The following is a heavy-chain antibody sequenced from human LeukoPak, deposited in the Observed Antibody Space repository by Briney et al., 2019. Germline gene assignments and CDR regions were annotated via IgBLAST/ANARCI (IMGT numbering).Heavy chain of an antibody. CDR2: ISYDGGNK. J-gene: IGHJ5*02. CDR3: ARSYCSSTSCSTGWFDP. Sequence: GRSLRLSCAASGFTFSSYAMHWVRQAPGKGLEWVAVISYDGGNKYYADSVKGRFTISRDNSKNTLYLQMNSLRAEDTAVYYCARSYCSSTSCSTGWFDPWGQGTLVTVSS. CDR1: GFTFSSYA. V-gene: IGHV3-30-3*01. D-gene: IGHD2-2*01.